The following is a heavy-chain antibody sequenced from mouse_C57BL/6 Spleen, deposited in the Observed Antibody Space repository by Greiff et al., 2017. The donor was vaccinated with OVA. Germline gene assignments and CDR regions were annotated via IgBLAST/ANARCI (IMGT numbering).Heavy chain of an antibody. CDR1: GFTFSDYG. J-gene: IGHJ3*01. D-gene: IGHD2-5*01. Sequence: VQLQQSGGGLVKPGGSLKLSCAASGFTFSDYGMHWVRQAPEKGLEWVAYLSSGSSTIYYADTVKGRFTISRDNAKNTLFLQMTSLRSEDTAMYYCARPDYSNPSWFAYWGQGTLVTVSA. V-gene: IGHV5-17*01. CDR2: LSSGSSTI. CDR3: ARPDYSNPSWFAY.